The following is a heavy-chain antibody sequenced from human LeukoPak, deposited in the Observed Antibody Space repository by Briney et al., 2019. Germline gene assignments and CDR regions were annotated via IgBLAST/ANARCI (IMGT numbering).Heavy chain of an antibody. CDR1: GFTFSSYA. Sequence: GGSLRLSCAASGFTFSSYAMHWVRQAPGKGLEWVAVISYDGSNKYYADSVKGRFTISRDNSKNTLYLQMNSLRAEDTAMYYCAKDYTYYRGSGASYYGMDVWGQGTTVIVSS. V-gene: IGHV3-30*04. J-gene: IGHJ6*02. CDR2: ISYDGSNK. D-gene: IGHD3-10*01. CDR3: AKDYTYYRGSGASYYGMDV.